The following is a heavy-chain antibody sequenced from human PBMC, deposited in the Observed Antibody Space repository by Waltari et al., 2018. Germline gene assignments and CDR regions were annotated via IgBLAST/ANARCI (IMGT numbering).Heavy chain of an antibody. D-gene: IGHD2-15*01. V-gene: IGHV4-39*01. J-gene: IGHJ4*02. CDR1: GGSISSTSYY. CDR2: CSYDAHT. CDR3: ARPGRVGGGSLMGLDY. Sequence: QLQLQESGPGLVKPSETLSLTCSVSGGSISSTSYYRGWIRQPPGKGLEWIGSCSYDAHTYYIPSLRSRITSSVDTSTNKFCLQLRSVTAADTAIYYCARPGRVGGGSLMGLDYWGQGTLVTVSS.